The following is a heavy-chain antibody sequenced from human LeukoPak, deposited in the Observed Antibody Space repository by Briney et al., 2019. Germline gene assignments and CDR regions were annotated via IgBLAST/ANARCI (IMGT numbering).Heavy chain of an antibody. CDR1: GFTFDDYT. J-gene: IGHJ6*03. CDR3: AKDSRTKSYFYYYYMDV. CDR2: ITWDGGTT. V-gene: IGHV3-43*01. Sequence: GGSLRLSCAASGFTFDDYTMHWVRQAPGKGLEWDSLITWDGGTTYYADSVKGRFTISRDNSKNSLYLQMNSLRTEDTALYYCAKDSRTKSYFYYYYMDVWGKGTTVTVSS.